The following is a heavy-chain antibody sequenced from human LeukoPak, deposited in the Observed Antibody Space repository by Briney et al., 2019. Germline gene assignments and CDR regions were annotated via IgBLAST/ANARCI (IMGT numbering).Heavy chain of an antibody. CDR1: GFTFSSYA. V-gene: IGHV3-23*01. CDR2: ISGSGGST. J-gene: IGHJ4*02. Sequence: PGGSLRLSCAASGFTFSSYAMSWVRQAPGKGLEWVSAISGSGGSTYYADSVKGRFTISRDNSKNTLYLQMTSLRAEDTAVYYCARDRDGSGFPDYWGQGTLVTVSS. D-gene: IGHD3-10*01. CDR3: ARDRDGSGFPDY.